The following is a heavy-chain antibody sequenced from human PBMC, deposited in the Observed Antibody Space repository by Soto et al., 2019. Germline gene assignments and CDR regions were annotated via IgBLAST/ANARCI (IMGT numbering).Heavy chain of an antibody. J-gene: IGHJ4*02. CDR2: ITYDGSEI. CDR1: GFTLSCCG. CDR3: AKAQSSGFYPVVDY. Sequence: QVQVVESGGGVVQPGRSLRLSCAASGFTLSCCGMHWVRQAPGKGLEWVGVITYDGSEIHYGDSVKGRFTISRDSSENTVYLQMNSLRVEDSAVYYCAKAQSSGFYPVVDYWGQGTLVTVSP. D-gene: IGHD6-19*01. V-gene: IGHV3-30*18.